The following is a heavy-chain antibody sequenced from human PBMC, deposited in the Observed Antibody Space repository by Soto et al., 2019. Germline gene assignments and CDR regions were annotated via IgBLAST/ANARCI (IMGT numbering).Heavy chain of an antibody. J-gene: IGHJ6*02. CDR1: FTFSSYW. V-gene: IGHV3-7*01. D-gene: IGHD6-13*01. Sequence: EVQLVESGGGLVQPGFTFSSYWMSWVRQAPVKGLEWVGNIKQDGSEKNYVDVMEGRFTISRDNAENSLYLQMNSLRAEDTAVYYCARIASAGRGWDVWGQGTTVVVSS. CDR2: IKQDGSEK. CDR3: ARIASAGRGWDV.